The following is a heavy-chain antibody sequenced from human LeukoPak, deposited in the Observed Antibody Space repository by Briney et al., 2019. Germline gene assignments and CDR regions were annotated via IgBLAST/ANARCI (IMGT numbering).Heavy chain of an antibody. CDR1: GFTFSNYA. Sequence: GGSLRLSCAASGFTFSNYAMNWVRQAPGKGPEWVSTIRGSGGSTYYADSVKGRFTISRDNSKNTLYLQMNSLRAEDTAVYYCAKEAPDSSSWSAFDYRGQGTLVTVSS. J-gene: IGHJ4*02. CDR2: IRGSGGST. D-gene: IGHD6-13*01. V-gene: IGHV3-23*01. CDR3: AKEAPDSSSWSAFDY.